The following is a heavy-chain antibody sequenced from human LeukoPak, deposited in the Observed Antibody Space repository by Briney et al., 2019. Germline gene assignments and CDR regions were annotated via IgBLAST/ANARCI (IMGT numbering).Heavy chain of an antibody. J-gene: IGHJ4*02. CDR3: ARESVWGMTTVPNYFDY. CDR1: GYTFTDYY. V-gene: IGHV1-18*04. Sequence: ASVKVSCKTSGYTFTDYYMHWVRQAPGQGLEWMGWISAYNGNTNYAQKLQGRVTMTTDTSTSTAYMELRSLRSDDTAVYYCARESVWGMTTVPNYFDYWGQGTLVTVSS. CDR2: ISAYNGNT. D-gene: IGHD4-17*01.